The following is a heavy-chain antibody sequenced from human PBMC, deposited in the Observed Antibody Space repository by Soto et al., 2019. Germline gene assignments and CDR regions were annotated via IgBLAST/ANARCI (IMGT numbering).Heavy chain of an antibody. V-gene: IGHV1-69*12. Sequence: QVQLVQSGAEVKKPGSSVKVSCKASGGTFSSYAISWVRQAPGQGLEWMGGIIPIFGTANYAQKFQGRVTXXAXEXXSTAYMELSSLRSEDTAVYYCAREGRAGTTGGLDYWGQGTLVTVSS. CDR2: IIPIFGTA. J-gene: IGHJ4*02. CDR3: AREGRAGTTGGLDY. CDR1: GGTFSSYA. D-gene: IGHD1-1*01.